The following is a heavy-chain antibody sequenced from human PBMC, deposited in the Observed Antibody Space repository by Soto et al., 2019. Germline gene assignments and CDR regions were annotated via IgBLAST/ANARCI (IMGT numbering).Heavy chain of an antibody. CDR2: IYYSGST. D-gene: IGHD3-3*01. V-gene: IGHV4-59*01. CDR3: ARDRHKYYDFWSGYYSYYGMDV. J-gene: IGHJ6*02. Sequence: SETLSLTCTVSGGSISSYYWSWIRQPPGKGLEWIGYIYYSGSTNYNPSLKSRVTISVDTSKSQFSLKLSSVTAADTAVYYCARDRHKYYDFWSGYYSYYGMDVWGQGTTVTVSS. CDR1: GGSISSYY.